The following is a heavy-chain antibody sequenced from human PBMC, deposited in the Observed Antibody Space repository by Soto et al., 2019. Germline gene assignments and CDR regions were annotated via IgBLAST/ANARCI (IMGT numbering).Heavy chain of an antibody. CDR2: TYYRSKWYN. J-gene: IGHJ4*02. CDR3: ARGEQYRGRIFDY. Sequence: QVQLQQSGPGLVKPSQTLSVTCGISGDSVSSNSAAWNWLRQSPSRGLEWLGRTYYRSKWYNDYGVSVESRITINPDTSKKPLSLPLNFVTPEDTAFYFCARGEQYRGRIFDYWGQGTLVTVSS. V-gene: IGHV6-1*01. D-gene: IGHD1-26*01. CDR1: GDSVSSNSAA.